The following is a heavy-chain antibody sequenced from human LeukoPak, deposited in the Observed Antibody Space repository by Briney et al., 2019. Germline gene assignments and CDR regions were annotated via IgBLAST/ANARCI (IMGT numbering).Heavy chain of an antibody. J-gene: IGHJ4*02. D-gene: IGHD3-10*01. CDR1: GYTFTSYG. Sequence: ASVKVSCKASGYTFTSYGISWVRQAPGQGLEWMGRINPSSGGTNYAQKFQGRVTMTRDTPINTAYMDLSSLRSDDTAVYYCARGPSGSDYWGQGTLVIVSS. CDR2: INPSSGGT. V-gene: IGHV1-2*06. CDR3: ARGPSGSDY.